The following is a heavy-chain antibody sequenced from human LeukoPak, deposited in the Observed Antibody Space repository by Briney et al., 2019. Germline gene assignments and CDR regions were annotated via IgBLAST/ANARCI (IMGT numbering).Heavy chain of an antibody. J-gene: IGHJ4*02. V-gene: IGHV3-11*01. D-gene: IGHD4-17*01. Sequence: GGSLTLSCAASGFTFSDYYMSWIRQAPGKGLEWVSYISSSGSTIYYADSVKGRFTISRDNAKNSLYLQMNSLRAEDTAVYYCAALDYGDYPVDYWGQGTLVTVSS. CDR3: AALDYGDYPVDY. CDR2: ISSSGSTI. CDR1: GFTFSDYY.